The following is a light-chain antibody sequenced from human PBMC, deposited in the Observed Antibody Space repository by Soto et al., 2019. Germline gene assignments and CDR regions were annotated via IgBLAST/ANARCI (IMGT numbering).Light chain of an antibody. CDR1: KNIFSTSNNTNN. Sequence: DIVMTQSPDSLAVSLGERATINCKSSKNIFSTSNNTNNLAWYQQKPGQPPRLLIYWASTREFGVPDRFSGSGSGTDFTLTISSLQAEDVAVYYCHQFYSTPYTFGQGTKLEIK. CDR3: HQFYSTPYT. CDR2: WAS. V-gene: IGKV4-1*01. J-gene: IGKJ2*01.